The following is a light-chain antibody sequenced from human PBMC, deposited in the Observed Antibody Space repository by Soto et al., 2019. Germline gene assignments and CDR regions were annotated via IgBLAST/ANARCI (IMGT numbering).Light chain of an antibody. CDR3: QHYNTY. CDR1: QSISTS. CDR2: HAS. V-gene: IGKV1-5*01. Sequence: DIPMTQSPSTLSASVGDRVTITCRASQSISTSLAWYQQKPGKAPKLLIFHASDVESGVPSRFSGSGSGTEFTLTISSLQPDDFATYYCQHYNTYFGGGTKVEIK. J-gene: IGKJ4*01.